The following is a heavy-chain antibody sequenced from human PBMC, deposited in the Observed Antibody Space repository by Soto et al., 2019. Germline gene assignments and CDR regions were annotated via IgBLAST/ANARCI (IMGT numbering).Heavy chain of an antibody. CDR2: IWYDGSNK. CDR1: GFTFSSYG. CDR3: ASRVMTTVTTDDAFDI. J-gene: IGHJ3*02. V-gene: IGHV3-33*01. Sequence: QVQLVESGGGVVQPGRSLRLSCAASGFTFSSYGMHWVRQAPGKGLEGVAVIWYDGSNKYYADSVKGRFTISRDNSKNTLYLQMNSLRAEDTAVYYCASRVMTTVTTDDAFDIWGQGTMVTVSS. D-gene: IGHD4-17*01.